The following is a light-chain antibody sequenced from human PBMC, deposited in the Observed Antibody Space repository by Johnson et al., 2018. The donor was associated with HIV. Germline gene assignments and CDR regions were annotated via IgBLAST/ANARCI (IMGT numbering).Light chain of an antibody. V-gene: IGLV1-51*01. J-gene: IGLJ1*01. CDR3: GTWDSSLSPFYC. Sequence: QSVLTQPPSVSAAPGQKVTISCSGSNSNIGNNYVSWYQQLPGTAPKLLIYDNNKRPSGIPDRFSGSKSGTSATLGITGLQTGDEADYFCGTWDSSLSPFYCFGTGTKVTVL. CDR1: NSNIGNNY. CDR2: DNN.